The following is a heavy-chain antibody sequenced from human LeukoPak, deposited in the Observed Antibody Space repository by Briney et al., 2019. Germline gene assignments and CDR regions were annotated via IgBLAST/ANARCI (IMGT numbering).Heavy chain of an antibody. D-gene: IGHD2-8*01. CDR1: GFTFSSYE. J-gene: IGHJ4*01. Sequence: GGSLRLSCAASGFTFSSYEMNWVRQAPGKGLEWVSYISSSGSTIYYADSVKGRFTISRDNAKNSLYLQMNSLRAEDTAVYFCARSFCPNSVCYMDYFDYWGHGTLVTVSS. V-gene: IGHV3-48*03. CDR2: ISSSGSTI. CDR3: ARSFCPNSVCYMDYFDY.